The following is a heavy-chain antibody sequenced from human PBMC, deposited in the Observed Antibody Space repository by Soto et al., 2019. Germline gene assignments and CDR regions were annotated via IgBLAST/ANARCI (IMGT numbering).Heavy chain of an antibody. D-gene: IGHD6-19*01. Sequence: SLRLSCAASGFTFSSYGMHWVRQAPGKGLEWVAVISYDGSNKYYADSVKGRFTISRDNSKNTLYLQMNSLRAVDTAVYYCAKAAVVNGMDVWGQGTTVTVS. V-gene: IGHV3-30*18. CDR2: ISYDGSNK. CDR3: AKAAVVNGMDV. CDR1: GFTFSSYG. J-gene: IGHJ6*02.